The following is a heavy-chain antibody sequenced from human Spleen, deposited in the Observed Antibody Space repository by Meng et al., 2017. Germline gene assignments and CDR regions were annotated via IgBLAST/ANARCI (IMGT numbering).Heavy chain of an antibody. CDR1: GGSFSGYY. V-gene: IGHV4-34*01. D-gene: IGHD3-10*01. J-gene: IGHJ4*02. CDR2: INQSGST. CDR3: ARDLVGSYFDY. Sequence: SETLSLTCAVYGGSFSGYYWSWIRQPPGKGLEWMGEINQSGSTNYNPSLKSRVTISVDTSKNQFALKLSPVTAADTAVYYCARDLVGSYFDYWGQGTLVTVSS.